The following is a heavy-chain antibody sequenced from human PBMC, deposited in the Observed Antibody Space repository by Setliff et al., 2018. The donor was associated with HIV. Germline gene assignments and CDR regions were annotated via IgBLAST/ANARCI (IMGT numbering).Heavy chain of an antibody. D-gene: IGHD2-8*02. CDR1: GFTFSSYS. CDR3: AKSLLVAGNDY. Sequence: PGGSLRLSCAASGFTFSSYSMNWARQAPGKGLEWVSAISSGGEIMFYADSVKGRFTISRDNSKNTLYLQMISLRADDTAVYYCAKSLLVAGNDYWGQGTLVTVSS. V-gene: IGHV3-23*01. CDR2: ISSGGEIM. J-gene: IGHJ4*02.